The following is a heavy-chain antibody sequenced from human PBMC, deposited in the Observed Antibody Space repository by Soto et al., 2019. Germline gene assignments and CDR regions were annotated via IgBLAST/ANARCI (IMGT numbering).Heavy chain of an antibody. CDR2: ISYNGSRN. Sequence: GGSLRLSCAVSGFTFSNYGMHWVRQAPGKGLEWVAVISYNGSRNSYADAVKGRFTISRDNSKNTLYLQMNSLRGEDTAVYCCAAEYSSSSELGYWGQGTLVTVSS. CDR1: GFTFSNYG. D-gene: IGHD6-6*01. J-gene: IGHJ4*02. V-gene: IGHV3-30*03. CDR3: AAEYSSSSELGY.